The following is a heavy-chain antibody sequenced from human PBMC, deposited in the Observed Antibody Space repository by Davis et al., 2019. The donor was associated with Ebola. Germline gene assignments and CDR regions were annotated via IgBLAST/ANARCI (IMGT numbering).Heavy chain of an antibody. V-gene: IGHV3-7*01. J-gene: IGHJ6*02. CDR2: INQDGSEK. D-gene: IGHD3-9*01. Sequence: GESLKISCAGSGFNFGSYWMSWFRQAPGKGLEWVANINQDGSEKYSVDSVRGRFTISRDNAKNSLFLQMDDLRAEDTAIYYCSREYFDSLLNPYGMVVWGQGTTVIVSS. CDR1: GFNFGSYW. CDR3: SREYFDSLLNPYGMVV.